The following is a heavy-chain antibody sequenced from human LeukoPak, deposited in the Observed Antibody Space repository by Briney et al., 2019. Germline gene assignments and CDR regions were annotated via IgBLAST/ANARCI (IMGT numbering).Heavy chain of an antibody. CDR1: GITLSNYG. V-gene: IGHV3-23*01. Sequence: GSLRLSCAVSGITLSNYGMSWVRQAPGKGLEWVAGISGSGGTTNYADSVKGRFTISRDNPKNTLYLQMNSLRAEDTAVYFCAKRGVVIRVILVGFHKEAYYFDSWGQGALVTVSS. CDR2: ISGSGGTT. J-gene: IGHJ4*02. CDR3: AKRGVVIRVILVGFHKEAYYFDS. D-gene: IGHD3-22*01.